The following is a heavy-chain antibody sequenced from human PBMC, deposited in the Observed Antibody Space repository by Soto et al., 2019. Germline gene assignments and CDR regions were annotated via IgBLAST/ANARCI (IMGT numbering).Heavy chain of an antibody. CDR3: ARVPDIAVGDNWFDP. V-gene: IGHV1-69*02. CDR1: GGTFSSYT. CDR2: IIPILGIA. Sequence: QVQLVQSGAEVKKPGSSVKVSCKASGGTFSSYTISWVRQAPGQGLEWMGRIIPILGIANYAQKFQGRVTITADKSTSTAYMELRSLRSEDTAVYYCARVPDIAVGDNWFDPWGQGTLVTVSS. D-gene: IGHD6-19*01. J-gene: IGHJ5*02.